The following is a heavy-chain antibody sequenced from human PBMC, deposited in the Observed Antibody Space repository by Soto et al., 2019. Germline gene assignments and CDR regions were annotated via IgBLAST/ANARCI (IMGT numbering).Heavy chain of an antibody. D-gene: IGHD5-18*01. CDR2: IIPIFGTA. CDR1: GGTFSSYA. CDR3: ARTAGYSYGLPFDY. J-gene: IGHJ4*02. V-gene: IGHV1-69*01. Sequence: QVQLVQSGAEVKKPGSSVKVSCKASGGTFSSYAISWVRQAPGQGLEWMGGIIPIFGTANYAQKFQGRVTITADESTSTAYMERSSLRSEDTAVYYCARTAGYSYGLPFDYWGQGTLVTVSS.